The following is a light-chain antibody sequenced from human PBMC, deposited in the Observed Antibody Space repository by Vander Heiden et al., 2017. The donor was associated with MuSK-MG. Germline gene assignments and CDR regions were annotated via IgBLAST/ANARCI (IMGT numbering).Light chain of an antibody. CDR1: QSISSW. V-gene: IGKV1-5*03. J-gene: IGKJ1*01. Sequence: DIQMTQSPSTLSASVGDRVTITCRASQSISSWLAWYQQKPGKAPKLLIYKASSLESGVPSRFSGSGSGTEFTLTISSLQPDDFATYYCLQYNSYPGTFRPGTKVEI. CDR2: KAS. CDR3: LQYNSYPGT.